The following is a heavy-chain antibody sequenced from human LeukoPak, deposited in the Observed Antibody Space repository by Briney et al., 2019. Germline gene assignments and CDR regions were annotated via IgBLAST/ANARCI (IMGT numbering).Heavy chain of an antibody. CDR3: ARVRTEWYIDL. V-gene: IGHV3-7*01. CDR1: GFIFNSHW. Sequence: GGSLRLSCAGSGFIFNSHWMTWVRQAPGMGLEWVGNIRQDGDEKFYADSVRGRFAISRDNAKNPLYLHLNSLRAEDTAIYCARVRTEWYIDLWGRGTLVTVSP. CDR2: IRQDGDEK. J-gene: IGHJ2*01.